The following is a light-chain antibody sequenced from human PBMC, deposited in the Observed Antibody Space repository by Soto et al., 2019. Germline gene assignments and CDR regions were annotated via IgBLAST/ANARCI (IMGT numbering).Light chain of an antibody. CDR2: DTN. CDR1: STNIGNNY. Sequence: QSVLTQPPSVSAAPGQTVTISCSGSSTNIGNNYVSWYQQFPGTAPKLLIYDTNKRPSGIPDRFSGSKSGTSATLGITGRQTGDEADYYCGTWDTSLRAEVFAGGTTLTVL. CDR3: GTWDTSLRAEV. J-gene: IGLJ3*02. V-gene: IGLV1-51*01.